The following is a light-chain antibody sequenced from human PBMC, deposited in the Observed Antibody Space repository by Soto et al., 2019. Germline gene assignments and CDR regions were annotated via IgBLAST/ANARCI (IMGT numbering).Light chain of an antibody. J-gene: IGKJ4*01. Sequence: DIQMTQSPSFVSASVGDRVTITCRASQGISSWLAWYQHRRGRAPKLLIHAASNLESGVPSRFSGSGSGTDFTLTISSLQPVDFATYYCQQTTSFPLTFGGGTKVEIK. V-gene: IGKV1-12*01. CDR3: QQTTSFPLT. CDR1: QGISSW. CDR2: AAS.